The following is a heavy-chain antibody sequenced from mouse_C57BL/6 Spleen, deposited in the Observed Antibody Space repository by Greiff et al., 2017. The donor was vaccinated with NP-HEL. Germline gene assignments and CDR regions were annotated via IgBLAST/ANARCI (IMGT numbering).Heavy chain of an antibody. V-gene: IGHV14-4*01. D-gene: IGHD2-3*01. Sequence: EVQLQQSGAELVRPGASVKLSCTASGFNIKDDYMHWVKQRPEQGLEWIGWIDPENGDTEYASKFQGKATITADTSSNTAYLQPSSLTSEDTAVYYCTTKGIYDGYYMDYWGQGTSVTVSS. CDR3: TTKGIYDGYYMDY. J-gene: IGHJ4*01. CDR2: IDPENGDT. CDR1: GFNIKDDY.